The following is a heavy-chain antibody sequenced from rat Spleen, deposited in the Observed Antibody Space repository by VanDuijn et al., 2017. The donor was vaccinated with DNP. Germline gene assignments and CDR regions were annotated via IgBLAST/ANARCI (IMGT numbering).Heavy chain of an antibody. V-gene: IGHV2S8*01. J-gene: IGHJ3*01. Sequence: YGVSWVRQPPGKGLEWIAAISSGGNTYYNSALKSRLSISRDTSKSQVFLKMNSLQTEDTAIYFCTRDYFSSSFVYWGQGTLVTVSS. CDR1: YG. CDR3: TRDYFSSSFVY. CDR2: ISSGGNT. D-gene: IGHD1-2*01.